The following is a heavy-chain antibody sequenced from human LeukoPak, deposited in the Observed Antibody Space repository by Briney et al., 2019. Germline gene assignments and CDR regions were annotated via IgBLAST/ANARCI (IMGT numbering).Heavy chain of an antibody. CDR3: ARGSGPSGYDYYYYYYGMDV. V-gene: IGHV4-4*07. CDR2: IYSGGST. CDR1: GGSMSFYS. D-gene: IGHD5-12*01. Sequence: SETLSLTCSVSGGSMSFYSWSWIRQPAGKGLEWIGRIYSGGSTSYNPSFNSRVTMSLGTSKNQFSLKLSSVTAADTAVYYCARGSGPSGYDYYYYYYGMDVWGQGTTVTVSS. J-gene: IGHJ6*02.